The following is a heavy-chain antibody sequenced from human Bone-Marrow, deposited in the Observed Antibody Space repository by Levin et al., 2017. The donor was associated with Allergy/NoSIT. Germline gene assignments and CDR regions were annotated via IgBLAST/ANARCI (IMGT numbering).Heavy chain of an antibody. CDR3: ARDCGYCSGGSCYSGPNWFDP. D-gene: IGHD2-15*01. V-gene: IGHV1-2*06. J-gene: IGHJ5*02. Sequence: ASVKVSCKASGYTFTGYYMHWVRQAPGQGLEWMGRINPNSGGTNYAQKFQGRVTMTRDTSISTAYMELSRLRSDDKAVYYCARDCGYCSGGSCYSGPNWFDPWGQGTLVTVSS. CDR1: GYTFTGYY. CDR2: INPNSGGT.